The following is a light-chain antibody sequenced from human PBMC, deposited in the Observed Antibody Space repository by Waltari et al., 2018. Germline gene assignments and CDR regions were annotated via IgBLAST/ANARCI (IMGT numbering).Light chain of an antibody. Sequence: EIVLTQSPGTLSLSQGERATLSCRASQSVGRYLAWYQQKPGQAPRLLIYDASTRATGIPDRFSGSGSGTDFSLTISRLESEDFAVYYSQQYVNLPATFGQGTKVEIK. CDR1: QSVGRY. V-gene: IGKV3-20*01. CDR2: DAS. CDR3: QQYVNLPAT. J-gene: IGKJ1*01.